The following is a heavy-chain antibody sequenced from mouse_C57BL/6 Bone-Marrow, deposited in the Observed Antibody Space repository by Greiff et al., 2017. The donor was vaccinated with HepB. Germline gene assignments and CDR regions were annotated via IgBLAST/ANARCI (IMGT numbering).Heavy chain of an antibody. CDR2: IDPSDSYT. D-gene: IGHD2-1*01. Sequence: QVQLQQPGAELVMPGASVKLSCKASGYTFTSYWMHWVKQRPGQGLEWIGEIDPSDSYTNYNQKFKGKSTLTVDKSSSTAYMQLSSLTSEESAVYYCARGGGNSDFDYWGQGTTLTVSS. CDR3: ARGGGNSDFDY. V-gene: IGHV1-69*01. CDR1: GYTFTSYW. J-gene: IGHJ2*01.